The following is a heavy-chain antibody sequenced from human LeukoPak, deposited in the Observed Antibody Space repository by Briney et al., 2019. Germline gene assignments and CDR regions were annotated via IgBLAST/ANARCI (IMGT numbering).Heavy chain of an antibody. J-gene: IGHJ6*03. D-gene: IGHD3-10*01. Sequence: SVKVSCKASGGTFSSYATSWVRQAPGQGLEWMGGIIPIFGTANYAQKFQSRVTITADESTSTAYMELSSLRSEDTAVYYCARGEFGGYYYYYYMDVWGKGTTVTVSS. CDR2: IIPIFGTA. CDR3: ARGEFGGYYYYYYMDV. CDR1: GGTFSSYA. V-gene: IGHV1-69*13.